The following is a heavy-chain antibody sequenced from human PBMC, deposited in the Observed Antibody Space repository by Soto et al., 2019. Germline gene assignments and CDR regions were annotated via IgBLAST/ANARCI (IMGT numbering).Heavy chain of an antibody. J-gene: IGHJ4*02. D-gene: IGHD2-15*01. CDR2: INPSDGST. CDR3: AREDGGGGRRHDF. V-gene: IGHV1-46*01. Sequence: QVQLVQSGAEVKKPGASVKISCKTSGYTFAMHYIHWVRQAPGQGLEWMGMINPSDGSTSYVQKFQGRVTMPRDTSATTVFLNMSRLTSHDTAVFYCAREDGGGGRRHDFWGQGTLVTVSS. CDR1: GYTFAMHY.